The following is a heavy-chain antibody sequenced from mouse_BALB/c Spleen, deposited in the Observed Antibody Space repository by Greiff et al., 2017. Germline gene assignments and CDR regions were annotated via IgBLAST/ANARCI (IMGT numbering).Heavy chain of an antibody. CDR1: GYSITSDYV. D-gene: IGHD1-1*01. J-gene: IGHJ3*01. CDR2: ISYSGST. Sequence: VQLKESGPGLVKPSQSLSLTCTVTGYSITSDYVWNWIRQFPGNKLEWMGYISYSGSTSYNPSLKSRISITRDTSKNQFFLQLNSVTTEDTATYYCARGYYGSSYEVFAYWGQGTLVTVSA. CDR3: ARGYYGSSYEVFAY. V-gene: IGHV3-2*02.